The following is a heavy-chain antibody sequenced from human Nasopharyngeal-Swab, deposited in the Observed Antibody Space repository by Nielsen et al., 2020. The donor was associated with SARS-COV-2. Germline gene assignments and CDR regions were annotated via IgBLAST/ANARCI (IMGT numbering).Heavy chain of an antibody. V-gene: IGHV3-43*02. CDR2: ISGDGGST. J-gene: IGHJ4*02. CDR1: GFTFDDYA. Sequence: GESLKISCAASGFTFDDYAMHWVRQAPGKGLEWVSLISGDGGSTYYADSVKGRFTISRDNAKNSLYLQMNSLRAEDTALYYCASAIEINYWGQGTLVTVSS. CDR3: ASAIEINY. D-gene: IGHD2-2*02.